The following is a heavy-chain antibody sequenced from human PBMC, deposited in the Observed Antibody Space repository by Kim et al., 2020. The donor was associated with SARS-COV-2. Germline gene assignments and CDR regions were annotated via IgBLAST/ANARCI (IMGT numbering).Heavy chain of an antibody. CDR1: GYTFTGYY. Sequence: ASVKVSCKASGYTFTGYYMHWVRQAPGQGLEWMGWINPNSGGTNYAQKFQGWVTMTRDTSISTAYMELSRRRSDDTAVYYCARDNSRSQPLLYAYYFDYWGQGTLVTVSS. CDR2: INPNSGGT. J-gene: IGHJ4*02. V-gene: IGHV1-2*04. CDR3: ARDNSRSQPLLYAYYFDY. D-gene: IGHD2-2*02.